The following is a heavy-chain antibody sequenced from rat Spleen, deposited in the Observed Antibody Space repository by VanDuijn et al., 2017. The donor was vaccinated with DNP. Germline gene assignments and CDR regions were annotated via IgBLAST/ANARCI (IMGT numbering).Heavy chain of an antibody. CDR2: IQSGGST. D-gene: IGHD4-4*01. Sequence: QVQLKESGPGLVQPSQTLSLTCTVSGFSLTSYHVHWVRQPPGKGLEWRGRIQSGGSTNYNSALKSRLSISRDTSKSQVFLKMNSVQTEDTAMYFCARIGNSGPDYWGQGVMVTVSS. J-gene: IGHJ2*01. V-gene: IGHV2-27*01. CDR1: GFSLTSYH. CDR3: ARIGNSGPDY.